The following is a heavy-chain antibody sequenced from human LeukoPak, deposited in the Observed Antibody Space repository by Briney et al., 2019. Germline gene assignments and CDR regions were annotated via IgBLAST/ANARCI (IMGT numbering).Heavy chain of an antibody. CDR1: GFTFSSYA. CDR2: ISGSGGST. J-gene: IGHJ4*02. D-gene: IGHD3-22*01. V-gene: IGHV3-23*01. Sequence: GGSPRLSCAASGFTFSSYAMSWVRQAPGKGLEWVSAISGSGGSTYYADSVKGRFTISRDNSKNTLYLQMNSLRAEDTAVCYCAKADYYDSSGYPSNADYWGQGTLVTVSS. CDR3: AKADYYDSSGYPSNADY.